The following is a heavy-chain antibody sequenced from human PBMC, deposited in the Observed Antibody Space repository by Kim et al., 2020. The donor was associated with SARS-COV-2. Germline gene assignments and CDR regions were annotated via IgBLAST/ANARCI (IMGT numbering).Heavy chain of an antibody. CDR3: ARGKKPVVVATSWYFVPWYFEL. V-gene: IGHV3-74*01. D-gene: IGHD2-15*01. J-gene: IGHJ2*01. CDR2: IKSDGGTT. CDR1: GFTFSNYD. Sequence: GGSLRLSCAASGFTFSNYDMIWARQAPGQGLVWVSRIKSDGGTTSYADSVKGRFTISRDNAKNTLYLQMNRLRAEDTAVYYCARGKKPVVVATSWYFVPWYFELWGRGTLVTASS.